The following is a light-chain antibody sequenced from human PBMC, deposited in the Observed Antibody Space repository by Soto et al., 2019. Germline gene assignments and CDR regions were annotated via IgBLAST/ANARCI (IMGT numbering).Light chain of an antibody. Sequence: QSVLTQPASVSGSPGQSITISCTGTSSDVGAYNYVSWYQQHPGKAPKLMIFDVSNRPSGVSNRFSGSKSGNTASLTISGLQAEDEADYYCSSYTTATTRVFGGGTKRPS. CDR1: SSDVGAYNY. CDR2: DVS. CDR3: SSYTTATTRV. J-gene: IGLJ3*02. V-gene: IGLV2-14*01.